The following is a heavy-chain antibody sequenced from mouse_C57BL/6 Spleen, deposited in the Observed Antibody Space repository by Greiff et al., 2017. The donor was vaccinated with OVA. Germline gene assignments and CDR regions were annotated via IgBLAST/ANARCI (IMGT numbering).Heavy chain of an antibody. CDR1: GFTFSSYA. D-gene: IGHD3-3*01. J-gene: IGHJ4*01. V-gene: IGHV5-9-1*02. Sequence: EVQLVESGEGLVQPGGSLKLSCAASGFTFSSYAMSWVRQTPEKRLEWVAYISSGGDYIYYADTVKGRFTISRDNARNTLYLQMSSLKSEDTDMYYCTRDRRGYAMDYWGQGTSVTVSS. CDR2: ISSGGDYI. CDR3: TRDRRGYAMDY.